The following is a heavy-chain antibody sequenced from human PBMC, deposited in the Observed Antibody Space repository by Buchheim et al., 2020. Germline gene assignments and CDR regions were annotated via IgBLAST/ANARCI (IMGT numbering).Heavy chain of an antibody. CDR1: GFTFDDYA. Sequence: EVQLVESGGGLVQPGRSLRLSCAASGFTFDDYAMHWVRQAPGKGLEWVSGISWNSGSIGYADSVKGRFTISRDNAKNSLYLQMNSLRAEDTALYYCAKAESSGWIDYWGQGTL. V-gene: IGHV3-9*01. CDR3: AKAESSGWIDY. D-gene: IGHD6-19*01. CDR2: ISWNSGSI. J-gene: IGHJ4*02.